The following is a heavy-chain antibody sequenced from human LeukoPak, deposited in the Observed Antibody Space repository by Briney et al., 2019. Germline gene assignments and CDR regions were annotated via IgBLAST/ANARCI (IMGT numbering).Heavy chain of an antibody. CDR2: IHYSGST. D-gene: IGHD3-22*01. J-gene: IGHJ4*02. Sequence: SETLSLKSTVCGGCNGSSYRKWLQQPPGKGLEWIANIHYSGSTNFDPSLKSRATISVDTSNNQFSLKLSSVTAADTAVYYCARQRLRGYYDSSGNYFDLWGQGTLVTVSS. V-gene: IGHV4-59*08. CDR3: ARQRLRGYYDSSGNYFDL. CDR1: GGCNGSSY.